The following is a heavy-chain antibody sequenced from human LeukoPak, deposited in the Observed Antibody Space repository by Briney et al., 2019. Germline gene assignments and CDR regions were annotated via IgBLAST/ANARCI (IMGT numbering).Heavy chain of an antibody. Sequence: KTSETLSLTCTVSGGSISSYYWGWIRQPPGKGLEWIGYIYYSGSTNYNPSLKSRVTISVETSKNEFSLKLRSVTAADTAVYYCARVTGYRIEDYFDYWGQGTLVTVSS. V-gene: IGHV4-59*01. J-gene: IGHJ4*02. CDR3: ARVTGYRIEDYFDY. CDR1: GGSISSYY. D-gene: IGHD6-13*01. CDR2: IYYSGST.